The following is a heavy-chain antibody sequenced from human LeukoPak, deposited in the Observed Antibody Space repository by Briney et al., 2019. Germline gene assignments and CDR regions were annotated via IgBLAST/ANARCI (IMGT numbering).Heavy chain of an antibody. D-gene: IGHD3-3*01. V-gene: IGHV1-46*01. CDR1: GYTFTSYY. CDR3: ARGGKTIFGVVSPGGMDV. Sequence: VASVRVSCTASGYTFTSYYMHWVRQAPGLGLEWTGIINPSGGSTNYAQKFQGRVTITRDTSTSTVYMELSSLRSEDTAVYYCARGGKTIFGVVSPGGMDVWGQGTTVIVSS. J-gene: IGHJ6*02. CDR2: INPSGGST.